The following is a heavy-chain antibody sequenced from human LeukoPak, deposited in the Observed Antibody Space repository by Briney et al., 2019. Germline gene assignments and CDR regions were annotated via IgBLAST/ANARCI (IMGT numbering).Heavy chain of an antibody. Sequence: TSETLSLTCTVSGGSISSSSYYWGWIRQPPGKGLEWIGSIYYSGSTYYNPSLKSRVTISVDTSKNQFSLKLSSVTAADTAVYYCARDSVWGSYRLDWGQGTLVTVSS. CDR2: IYYSGST. V-gene: IGHV4-39*07. CDR3: ARDSVWGSYRLD. D-gene: IGHD3-16*02. J-gene: IGHJ4*02. CDR1: GGSISSSSYY.